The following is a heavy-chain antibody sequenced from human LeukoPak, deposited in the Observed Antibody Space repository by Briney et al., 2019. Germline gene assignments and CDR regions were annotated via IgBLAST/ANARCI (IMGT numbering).Heavy chain of an antibody. J-gene: IGHJ5*02. V-gene: IGHV1-46*01. D-gene: IGHD3-10*01. CDR2: INPSGGST. Sequence: ASVKVSCKAAGYTFTRYYIHWVRQAPGQGLEGMGIINPSGGSTNYAQKFQGRVTMTRDMSTSTVYMELSSLRAEDTAVYYCARAVSLRYGSGSISRWFDPWGQGTLVTVSS. CDR3: ARAVSLRYGSGSISRWFDP. CDR1: GYTFTRYY.